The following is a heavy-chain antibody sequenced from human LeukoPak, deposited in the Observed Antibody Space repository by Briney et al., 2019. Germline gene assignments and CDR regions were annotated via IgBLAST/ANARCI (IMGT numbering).Heavy chain of an antibody. CDR2: ISSSSSYI. D-gene: IGHD3-9*01. CDR1: GFTFSSYA. V-gene: IGHV3-21*01. Sequence: PGGSLRLSCAASGFTFSSYAMSWVRQAPGKGLEWVSAISSSSSYIYYADSVKGRFTVSRDNAKNSLYLQMNSLTAEDTALYYCARAGGDYNVLTGYYRVDYWGQGALVTVSS. CDR3: ARAGGDYNVLTGYYRVDY. J-gene: IGHJ4*02.